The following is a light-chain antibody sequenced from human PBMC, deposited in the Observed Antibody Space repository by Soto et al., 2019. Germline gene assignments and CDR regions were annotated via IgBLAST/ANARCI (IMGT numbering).Light chain of an antibody. CDR2: GAS. CDR3: QQRAKWPLT. J-gene: IGKJ4*01. Sequence: EILMTQSPVTLSVSPGESATLSCRASQSAGGNLAWYQQKPGQAPRLLIYGASNRATGIPARFSGSGSGTDFTLTISSLEPEDFAIYYCQQRAKWPLTFGGGTKVDIK. V-gene: IGKV3-11*01. CDR1: QSAGGN.